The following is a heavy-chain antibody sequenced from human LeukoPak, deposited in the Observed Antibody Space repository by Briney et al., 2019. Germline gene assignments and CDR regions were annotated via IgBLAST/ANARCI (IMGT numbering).Heavy chain of an antibody. CDR2: IRSKAYDGTT. V-gene: IGHV3-49*04. J-gene: IGHJ4*02. Sequence: GGSLRLSCAASGFTFITYTMIWVRQAPGKGLEWVGFIRSKAYDGTTEYAASVKGRFTFSRDDSKSIAYLQMNSLKTEDTAVYYCTRVVGPGKVAGSATHWGQGTLVTVSS. D-gene: IGHD6-19*01. CDR1: GFTFITYT. CDR3: TRVVGPGKVAGSATH.